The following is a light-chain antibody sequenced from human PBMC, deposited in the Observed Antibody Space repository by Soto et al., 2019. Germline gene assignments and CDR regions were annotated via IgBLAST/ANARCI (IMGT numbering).Light chain of an antibody. CDR2: AAS. J-gene: IGKJ4*01. CDR1: QGSSSY. V-gene: IGKV1D-8*01. Sequence: VIWMTQSPSLLSASTGDRGNISCRMSQGSSSYLAWYQQKPGKAPELLIYAASTLQSGVPSRFSGSGSGTDFTLTICCLLSQDFATYSCQQYYSFPIPFGGGPKLDIK. CDR3: QQYYSFPIP.